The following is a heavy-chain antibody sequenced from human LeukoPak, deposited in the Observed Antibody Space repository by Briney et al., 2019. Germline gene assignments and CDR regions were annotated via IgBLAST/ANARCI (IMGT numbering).Heavy chain of an antibody. Sequence: SETLSLTCAVSGGSISSGGYSWSWIRQPPGKGLEWIGYIYHSGSTYYNPSLKSRVTISVDRSKNQFSLKLSSVTAADTAVYYCARGLLYYYDSSGYYLDYWGQGTLVTVSS. CDR2: IYHSGST. D-gene: IGHD3-22*01. CDR1: GGSISSGGYS. J-gene: IGHJ4*02. CDR3: ARGLLYYYDSSGYYLDY. V-gene: IGHV4-30-2*01.